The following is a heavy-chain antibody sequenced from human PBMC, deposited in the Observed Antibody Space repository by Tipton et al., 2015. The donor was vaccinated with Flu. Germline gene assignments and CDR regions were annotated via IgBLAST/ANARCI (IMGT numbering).Heavy chain of an antibody. D-gene: IGHD6-19*01. Sequence: SLRLSCAASGFNFSSYNINWVRQAPGKGLEWVSSISSSGTFIYCGDSVKGRFTVSRDNAKNSVYLQMNSLRAEDTAVYYCARDVEQWGDYWGQGTLVTVSS. J-gene: IGHJ4*02. CDR1: GFNFSSYN. CDR2: ISSSGTFI. V-gene: IGHV3-21*01. CDR3: ARDVEQWGDY.